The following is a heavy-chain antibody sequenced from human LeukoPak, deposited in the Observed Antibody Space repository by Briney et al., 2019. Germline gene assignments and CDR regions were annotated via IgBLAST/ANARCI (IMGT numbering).Heavy chain of an antibody. CDR1: GGTFSSYA. D-gene: IGHD3-22*01. J-gene: IGHJ4*02. CDR3: ATDYYDSSGYSY. V-gene: IGHV1-69*05. Sequence: SVKVSCKASGGTFSSYAISWVRQAPGQGLEWMGGIIPIFGTANYAQKFQGRVTITTDESTSTAYMELSSLRSEDTAVYYCATDYYDSSGYSYWGQGTLVTVSS. CDR2: IIPIFGTA.